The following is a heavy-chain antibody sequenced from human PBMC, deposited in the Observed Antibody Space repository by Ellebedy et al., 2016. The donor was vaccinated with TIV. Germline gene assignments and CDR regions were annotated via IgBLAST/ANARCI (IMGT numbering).Heavy chain of an antibody. CDR1: GFTFSHYP. Sequence: GESLKISCAASGFTFSHYPMHWVRQAPGKGLEWVADISYDGTNRYYADSVKGRFTISRDTPSNTLYLQMNSLRAEDTAVYYCARDRGKKVWFQHAVDVWGQGTTVTVSS. D-gene: IGHD3-10*01. J-gene: IGHJ6*02. V-gene: IGHV3-30-3*01. CDR3: ARDRGKKVWFQHAVDV. CDR2: ISYDGTNR.